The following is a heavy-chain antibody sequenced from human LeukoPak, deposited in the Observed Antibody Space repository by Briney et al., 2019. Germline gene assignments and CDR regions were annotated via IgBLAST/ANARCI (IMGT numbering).Heavy chain of an antibody. CDR3: ARDLARAGYYETACYYYGMDV. V-gene: IGHV1-69*04. D-gene: IGHD3-22*01. CDR2: IIPILGIA. CDR1: GGTFSSYT. J-gene: IGHJ6*02. Sequence: SVKVSCKASGGTFSSYTISWVRQAPGQGLEWMGRIIPILGIANYAQKFQGRVTITADKSTSTAYMELSSLRSEDTAVYYCARDLARAGYYETACYYYGMDVWGQGTTVTVSS.